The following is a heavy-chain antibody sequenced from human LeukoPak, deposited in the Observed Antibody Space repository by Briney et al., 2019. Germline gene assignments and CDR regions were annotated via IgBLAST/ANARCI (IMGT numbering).Heavy chain of an antibody. CDR2: ISGSGGST. Sequence: GGSLRLSCAASGFTFSSYAMSWVRQAPGKGLEWVSAISGSGGSTYYADSVKGRFTISRDNSKNTLYLQMNSLRAEDTAVYYCAKLQWDGYYYYGMDVWGQGTTVTVSS. CDR3: AKLQWDGYYYYGMDV. CDR1: GFTFSSYA. J-gene: IGHJ6*02. V-gene: IGHV3-23*01. D-gene: IGHD1-26*01.